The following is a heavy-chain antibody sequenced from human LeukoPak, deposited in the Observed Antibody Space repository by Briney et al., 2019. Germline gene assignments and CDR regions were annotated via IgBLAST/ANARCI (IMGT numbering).Heavy chain of an antibody. CDR1: GFTFDDYA. D-gene: IGHD6-13*01. Sequence: GVSLRLSCAASGFTFDDYAMHWVRQSPGKGLEWVSGISWNSGSIGYADSVKGRFTISRDNAKNSLYLQMNSLRAEDMALYYCAKDRERAAAGNFDYWGQGTLVTVSS. CDR2: ISWNSGSI. J-gene: IGHJ4*02. V-gene: IGHV3-9*03. CDR3: AKDRERAAAGNFDY.